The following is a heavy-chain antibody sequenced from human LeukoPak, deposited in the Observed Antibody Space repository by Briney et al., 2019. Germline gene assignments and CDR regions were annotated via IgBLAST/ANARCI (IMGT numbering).Heavy chain of an antibody. Sequence: ASVKVSCKSSGYTFTNYGISWVRQAPGQGLEWMGWISGYNGDTRYAQDLQGRVTVTTDTSTGTSYMELRSLRSDDTAVYYCARAPNYSGSGSPFWEVWGQGTLVTVSS. CDR3: ARAPNYSGSGSPFWEV. D-gene: IGHD3-10*01. CDR2: ISGYNGDT. V-gene: IGHV1-18*01. CDR1: GYTFTNYG. J-gene: IGHJ4*02.